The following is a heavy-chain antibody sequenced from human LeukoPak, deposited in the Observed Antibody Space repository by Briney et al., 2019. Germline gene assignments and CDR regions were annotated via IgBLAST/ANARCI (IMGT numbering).Heavy chain of an antibody. CDR2: ISGSGGST. CDR1: EFTFSSYA. J-gene: IGHJ6*03. D-gene: IGHD5-18*01. V-gene: IGHV3-23*01. Sequence: GGSLRLSCAASEFTFSSYAMRWVRQAPGKGLEWVSVISGSGGSTYYADSVKGRFTISRDNSKNTLYLQMNSLRAEDTAVYYCAKGGYSYGYMDVWGKGTTVTISS. CDR3: AKGGYSYGYMDV.